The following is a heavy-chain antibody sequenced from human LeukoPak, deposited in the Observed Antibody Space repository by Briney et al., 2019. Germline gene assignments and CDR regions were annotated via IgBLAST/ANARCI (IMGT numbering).Heavy chain of an antibody. CDR1: GFTFSSYA. Sequence: GGSLRLSCAASGFTFSSYAMHWVRQAPGKGLEWVAVISYDGSNKYYADSVKGRFTISRDNSKNTLYLQMNSLRAEDTAVYYCARDPSRDMIVYDYWGQGTLVTVSS. CDR3: ARDPSRDMIVYDY. D-gene: IGHD3-22*01. CDR2: ISYDGSNK. V-gene: IGHV3-30*04. J-gene: IGHJ4*02.